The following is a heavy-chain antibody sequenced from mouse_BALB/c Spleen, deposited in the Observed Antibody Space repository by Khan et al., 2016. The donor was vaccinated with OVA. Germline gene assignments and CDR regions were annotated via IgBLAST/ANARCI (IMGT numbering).Heavy chain of an antibody. D-gene: IGHD3-3*01. CDR1: GYSITSDYA. CDR2: ISYSGNT. J-gene: IGHJ2*01. V-gene: IGHV3-2*02. CDR3: ERIRGGDFDY. Sequence: VQLKQSGPGLVKPSQSLSLTCTVTGYSITSDYAWNWIRQFPGNKLEWMGYISYSGNTKYNPSLKNRISFTRDTSKNPFFLQLNFVTIEDTATYYCERIRGGDFDYWGQGTTLTVSS.